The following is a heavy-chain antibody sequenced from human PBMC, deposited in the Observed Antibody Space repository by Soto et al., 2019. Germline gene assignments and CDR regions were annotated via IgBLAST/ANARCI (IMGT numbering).Heavy chain of an antibody. D-gene: IGHD5-12*01. J-gene: IGHJ4*02. CDR3: ARLGDSGYRDGDY. V-gene: IGHV3-7*01. CDR1: GFTFKYHW. CDR2: RKKDGSEV. Sequence: GGSLRLSCATSGFTFKYHWMSWVRQAPGKGLEWVGNRKKDGSEVYVADSVKSRCTISRDNARIQLDLQMTSLRAEDTSVYYCARLGDSGYRDGDYWGQGILVTVSS.